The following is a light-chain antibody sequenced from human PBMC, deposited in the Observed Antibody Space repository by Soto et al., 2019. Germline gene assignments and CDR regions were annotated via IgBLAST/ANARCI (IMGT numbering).Light chain of an antibody. CDR3: QQYNTSSLT. CDR2: KAS. CDR1: QSISTW. Sequence: DIQMTQSPSTLSASVGDRVTITCRASQSISTWLAWYQQKPGKAPKLLIYKASSLESGVPSRFSGSGSGTEFALTISSLQPDDFATYYCQQYNTSSLTFDGGTKVEIK. J-gene: IGKJ4*01. V-gene: IGKV1-5*03.